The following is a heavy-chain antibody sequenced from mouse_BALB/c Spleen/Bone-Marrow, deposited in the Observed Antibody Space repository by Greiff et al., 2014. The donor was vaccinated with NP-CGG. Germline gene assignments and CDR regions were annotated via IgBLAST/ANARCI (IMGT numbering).Heavy chain of an antibody. J-gene: IGHJ3*01. CDR2: IDPANYNT. D-gene: IGHD4-1*01. CDR1: GFNIKDPY. V-gene: IGHV14-3*02. Sequence: EVKLEESGAELVKPGALVKLSCTTSGFNIKDPYIHWVKQRPEQGLEWIGRIDPANYNTQYDPKFQGKATITADTPSNAAYLQLNSLTSEDTAVYYCATLTGTFDYWGQGTPVTVSA. CDR3: ATLTGTFDY.